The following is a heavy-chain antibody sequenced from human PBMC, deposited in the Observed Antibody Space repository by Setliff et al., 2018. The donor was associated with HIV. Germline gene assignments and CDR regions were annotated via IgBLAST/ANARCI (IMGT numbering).Heavy chain of an antibody. CDR2: INPSDGTT. Sequence: ASVKVSCKASGYTFTSCFMHWVRQAPGQGLEYMGIINPSDGTTDYTQKFQDRVTMTSDTYTSTVYMELRSLRSEDTAIYYCVKEYHTEVTDTRVANYFDYWGQGTLVTVS. CDR3: VKEYHTEVTDTRVANYFDY. D-gene: IGHD4-4*01. V-gene: IGHV1-46*01. J-gene: IGHJ4*02. CDR1: GYTFTSCF.